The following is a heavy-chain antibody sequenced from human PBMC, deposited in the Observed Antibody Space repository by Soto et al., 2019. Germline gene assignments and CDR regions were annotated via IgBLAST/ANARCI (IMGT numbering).Heavy chain of an antibody. V-gene: IGHV3-23*01. Sequence: GGSLRLSCAASGFSFSDYAMNWVRQAPGKGLEWVSGISGGGGGTYYADSVKGRFIISRDNSKNTLYLQMNSLRAEDTAVYYCARESPGYGMDVWGQGTTVTVSS. CDR2: ISGGGGGT. CDR3: ARESPGYGMDV. CDR1: GFSFSDYA. J-gene: IGHJ6*02.